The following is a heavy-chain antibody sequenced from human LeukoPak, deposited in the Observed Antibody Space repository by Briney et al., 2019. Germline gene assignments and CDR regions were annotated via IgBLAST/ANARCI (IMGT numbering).Heavy chain of an antibody. V-gene: IGHV4-30-4*01. CDR3: ARERAKFYYDSSAENWYFDL. Sequence: SETLSLTCTVSGGXISSGDHYWSWIRQPPGKGLEWIGYIYYSGSTYYNPSLKSRVTISVDRSKNQFSLKLSSVTAADTAVYYCARERAKFYYDSSAENWYFDLWGRGTLVTVSS. CDR2: IYYSGST. CDR1: GGXISSGDHY. J-gene: IGHJ2*01. D-gene: IGHD3-22*01.